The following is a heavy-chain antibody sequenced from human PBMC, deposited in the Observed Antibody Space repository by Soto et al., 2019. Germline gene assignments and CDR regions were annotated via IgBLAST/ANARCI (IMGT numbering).Heavy chain of an antibody. CDR3: ARQGFGQLHGLVDV. CDR1: GGSITSHY. J-gene: IGHJ6*02. CDR2: IHHSGST. V-gene: IGHV4-59*08. D-gene: IGHD3-10*01. Sequence: QVQLQESGPGLVKPSETLSLTCSVSGGSITSHYCSWFRQLPGKGLEWIGYIHHSGSTSYNPSLKSRLTMSVHTSKTQFSLKVSSVTAADTALYFCARQGFGQLHGLVDVWGPGTTVTV.